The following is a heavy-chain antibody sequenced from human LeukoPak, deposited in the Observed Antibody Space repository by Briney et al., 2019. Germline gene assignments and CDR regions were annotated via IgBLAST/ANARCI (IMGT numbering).Heavy chain of an antibody. D-gene: IGHD6-19*01. CDR3: ARQRPGIAVAGPFDY. J-gene: IGHJ4*02. CDR2: IYYSGST. Sequence: PSETLSLICTVSGGSISSYYWSWIRQPPGKGLEWIGYIYYSGSTNYNPSLKSRVTISVDTSKNQFSLKLSSVTAADTAVYYCARQRPGIAVAGPFDYWGQGTLVTVSS. V-gene: IGHV4-59*08. CDR1: GGSISSYY.